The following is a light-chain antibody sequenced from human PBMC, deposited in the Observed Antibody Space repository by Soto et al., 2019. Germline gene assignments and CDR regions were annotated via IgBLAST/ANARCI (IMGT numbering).Light chain of an antibody. V-gene: IGKV1-17*01. CDR3: LQYKNSPIT. J-gene: IGKJ5*01. CDR2: TAS. CDR1: QSISNH. Sequence: DIQMTQSPSSLSASVEDRVIITCRASQSISNHLNWYQQKPGKAPKLLIFTASSLQSGVPSRFSGSGSGTDFTLTISSLQPEDFATYYCLQYKNSPITFGQGTRLEIK.